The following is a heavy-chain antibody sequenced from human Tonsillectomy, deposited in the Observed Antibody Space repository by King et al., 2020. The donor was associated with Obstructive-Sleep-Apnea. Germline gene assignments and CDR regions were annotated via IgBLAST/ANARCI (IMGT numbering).Heavy chain of an antibody. CDR1: GFTFGDYA. V-gene: IGHV3-49*03. J-gene: IGHJ4*02. D-gene: IGHD3-22*01. CDR3: TRGGGYYDSSGYRGFY. CDR2: IRRKVYGGTT. Sequence: VQLVESGGGLVQPGRSLRLSCTASGFTFGDYAMSWFRQAPGKGLEWVGFIRRKVYGGTTEYAESVKGRFTISRDDSKSIAYLQLTSLKTEDTAAYYCTRGGGYYDSSGYRGFYGGQGTRVSV.